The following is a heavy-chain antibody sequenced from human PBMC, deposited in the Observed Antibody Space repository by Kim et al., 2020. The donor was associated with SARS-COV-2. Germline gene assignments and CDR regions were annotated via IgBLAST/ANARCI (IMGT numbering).Heavy chain of an antibody. J-gene: IGHJ6*02. Sequence: GGSLRLSCAASGFTFSSYGMHWVRQAPGKGLEWVAVIWYDGSNKYYADSVKGRFTISSDNSKNTLYLQMNSLRAEDTAVYYCARDRNGDYGYYYYGMDVWGQCTTVTVSS. CDR3: ARDRNGDYGYYYYGMDV. CDR2: IWYDGSNK. V-gene: IGHV3-33*01. CDR1: GFTFSSYG. D-gene: IGHD4-17*01.